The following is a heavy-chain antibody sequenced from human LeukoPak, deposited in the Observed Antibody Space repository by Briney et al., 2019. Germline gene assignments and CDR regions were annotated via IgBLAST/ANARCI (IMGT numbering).Heavy chain of an antibody. CDR1: GYTFTSYD. V-gene: IGHV1-8*03. D-gene: IGHD3-3*02. CDR2: MNPNSGNT. CDR3: ARGQTRGILAKNWFDP. Sequence: ASVKVSCKASGYTFTSYDINWVRQATGQGLEWMGWMNPNSGNTGYAQKFQGRVTITRNTSISTAYMELSSLRSEDTAVYYCARGQTRGILAKNWFDPWGQGTLVTVSS. J-gene: IGHJ5*02.